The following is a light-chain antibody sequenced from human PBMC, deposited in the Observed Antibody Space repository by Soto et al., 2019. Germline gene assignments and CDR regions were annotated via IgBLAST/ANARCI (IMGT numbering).Light chain of an antibody. CDR2: GAS. Sequence: EIVLTQSPGTPSLSPGERATLSCRASHSVSSSYLAWYQQKPGQGPRLLIYGASSRATGIPDRFSGSGSGTDFTLTISRLEPEDFAVYYCQQYGGSPPYTFGQGTKLEIK. CDR1: HSVSSSY. J-gene: IGKJ2*01. CDR3: QQYGGSPPYT. V-gene: IGKV3-20*01.